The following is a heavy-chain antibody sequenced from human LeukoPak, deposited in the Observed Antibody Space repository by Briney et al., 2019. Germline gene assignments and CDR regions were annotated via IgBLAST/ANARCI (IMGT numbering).Heavy chain of an antibody. CDR1: EFTFSSYA. CDR2: ISGSGGST. Sequence: GGSLRLSCAASEFTFSSYAMSWVRQAPGKGLEWVSAISGSGGSTYYADSVKGRFTISRDNSKNTLYLQMNSLRAEDTAVYYCAKDDIVVVPAAFYGMDVWGQGTTVTVSS. CDR3: AKDDIVVVPAAFYGMDV. V-gene: IGHV3-23*01. D-gene: IGHD2-2*01. J-gene: IGHJ6*02.